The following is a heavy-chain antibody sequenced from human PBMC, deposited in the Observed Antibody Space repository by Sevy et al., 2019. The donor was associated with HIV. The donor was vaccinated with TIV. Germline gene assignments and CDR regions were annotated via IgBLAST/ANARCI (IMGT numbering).Heavy chain of an antibody. Sequence: GGSLRLSCAASGFILAKYNMSWVRQAPGKGLEWVSNFSFGCGRINYADSVKGRFTISRDDSKNTLFLQMNSLRAEDTATYFCAREGCTQPHDYWGQGPLVTVSS. V-gene: IGHV3-23*01. D-gene: IGHD2-8*01. J-gene: IGHJ4*02. CDR2: FSFGCGRI. CDR3: AREGCTQPHDY. CDR1: GFILAKYN.